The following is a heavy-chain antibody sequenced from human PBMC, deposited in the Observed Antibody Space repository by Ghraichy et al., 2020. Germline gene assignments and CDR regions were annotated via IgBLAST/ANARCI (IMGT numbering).Heavy chain of an antibody. CDR1: GGSISSSSYY. D-gene: IGHD1-14*01. Sequence: SETLSLTCTVSGGSISSSSYYWGWIRQPPGKGLEWIGSIYYSGSTYYNPSLKSRVTISVDTSKNQFSLKLSSVTAADTAVYYCARDRPPQRPGRNFDYWGQGTLVTVSS. J-gene: IGHJ4*02. CDR3: ARDRPPQRPGRNFDY. CDR2: IYYSGST. V-gene: IGHV4-39*07.